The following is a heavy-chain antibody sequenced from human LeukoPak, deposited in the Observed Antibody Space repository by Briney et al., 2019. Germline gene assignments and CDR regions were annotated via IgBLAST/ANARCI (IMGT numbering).Heavy chain of an antibody. CDR2: IKQDGSEK. J-gene: IGHJ3*02. Sequence: GGSLRLSCAASGLTFSSYWMSWVRQAPGKGLELVANIKQDGSEKHYVDSVTGRFTISRDNTKNSLYLQMNSLRAEDTAVYYCARDLAGPPQEAFDIWGQGTMVTVSS. CDR3: ARDLAGPPQEAFDI. CDR1: GLTFSSYW. V-gene: IGHV3-7*01.